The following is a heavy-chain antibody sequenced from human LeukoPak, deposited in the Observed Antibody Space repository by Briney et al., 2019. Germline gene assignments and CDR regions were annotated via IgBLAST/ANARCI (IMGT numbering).Heavy chain of an antibody. CDR2: VSSSSSYI. CDR3: ARVPLAAAGT. V-gene: IGHV3-21*01. Sequence: GGSLRLSCAASGFTFSSYSMNWVRQAPGKGLEWVSSVSSSSSYIYYADSVKGRFSISRDNAKNSLYLQMNSLRAEDTAVYYCARVPLAAAGTWGQGTLVTVSS. CDR1: GFTFSSYS. J-gene: IGHJ5*02. D-gene: IGHD6-13*01.